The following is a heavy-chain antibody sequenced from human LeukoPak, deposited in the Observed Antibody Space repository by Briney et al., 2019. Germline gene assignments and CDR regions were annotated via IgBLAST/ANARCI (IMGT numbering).Heavy chain of an antibody. CDR1: GGSISSGSYY. J-gene: IGHJ4*02. CDR3: ARGYDFWSGYYLDY. D-gene: IGHD3-3*01. V-gene: IGHV4-61*02. CDR2: IYTSGST. Sequence: PSETLSLTCTVSGGSISSGSYYWSWIRQPAGKGLEWIGRIYTSGSTNYNPSFKSRVTISVDTSKNQFSLKLSSVTAADTAVYYCARGYDFWSGYYLDYWGQGTLVTVSS.